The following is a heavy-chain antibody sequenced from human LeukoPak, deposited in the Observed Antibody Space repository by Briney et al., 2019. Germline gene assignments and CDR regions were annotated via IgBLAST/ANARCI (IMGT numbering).Heavy chain of an antibody. CDR2: TNHSGST. J-gene: IGHJ4*02. V-gene: IGHV4-34*01. Sequence: SSETLSLTCAVYGGSFSGYYWSWIRQPPGKGLEWIGETNHSGSTNYNPSLKSRVTISVDTSKNQFSLKLSSVTAADTAVYYCARGPHTGVNYYDSSGYYYWGQGTLVTVSS. CDR3: ARGPHTGVNYYDSSGYYY. D-gene: IGHD3-22*01. CDR1: GGSFSGYY.